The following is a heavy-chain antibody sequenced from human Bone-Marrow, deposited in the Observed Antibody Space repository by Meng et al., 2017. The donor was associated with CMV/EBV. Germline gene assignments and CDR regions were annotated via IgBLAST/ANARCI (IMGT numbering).Heavy chain of an antibody. Sequence: QVHLQESGPGMVKPSETLSRTCTVSGVSIRSHYWTWMRQPPGKGLEWIGYIYFSGNTNYNPSLRSRVTTSVDVSKNQFSLKLSSVTAADTAMYYCARAVGYCSGGTCYGRFDPWGQGALVTVSS. CDR3: ARAVGYCSGGTCYGRFDP. J-gene: IGHJ5*02. CDR2: IYFSGNT. V-gene: IGHV4-59*11. D-gene: IGHD2-15*01. CDR1: GVSIRSHY.